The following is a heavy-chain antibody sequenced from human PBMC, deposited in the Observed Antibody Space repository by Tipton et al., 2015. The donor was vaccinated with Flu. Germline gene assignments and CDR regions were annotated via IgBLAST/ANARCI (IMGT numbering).Heavy chain of an antibody. J-gene: IGHJ5*02. CDR1: GGSISSYY. CDR3: ARSVAVAAPGWFDP. Sequence: TLSLTCTVSGGSISSYYWSWIRQPPGKGPEWIGYIYYSGSTNYNPSLKSRVTISVDTSKNQFSLKLSSVTAADTAVYYCARSVAVAAPGWFDPWGQGTLVTVSS. CDR2: IYYSGST. D-gene: IGHD6-19*01. V-gene: IGHV4-59*01.